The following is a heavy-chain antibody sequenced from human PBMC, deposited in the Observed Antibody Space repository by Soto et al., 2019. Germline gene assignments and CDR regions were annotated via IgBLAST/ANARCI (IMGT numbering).Heavy chain of an antibody. CDR3: AREGGNRYYYYGMDV. D-gene: IGHD1-26*01. J-gene: IGHJ6*02. CDR2: TYYRSKWYN. V-gene: IGHV6-1*01. CDR1: GESVSTNTAT. Sequence: SQTLSLTCDISGESVSTNTATWDWIRQSPSRGLEWLGRTYYRSKWYNDYAVSVKSRITINPDTSKNQFSLQLNSVTPEDTAVYYCAREGGNRYYYYGMDVWGRGTTVTVSS.